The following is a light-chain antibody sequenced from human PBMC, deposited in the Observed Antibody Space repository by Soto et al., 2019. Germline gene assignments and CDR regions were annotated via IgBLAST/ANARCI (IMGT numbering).Light chain of an antibody. Sequence: EVVLTQSPGTLALSRGERATLSCRASSGVRSNLAWYQQKPGQAPRLLIYGASSRATGIPDRFSGSGSGTDFTLTISRLEPEDFAVYYCQQYGSSPLTFGQGTRLEIK. J-gene: IGKJ5*01. V-gene: IGKV3-20*01. CDR3: QQYGSSPLT. CDR1: SGVRSN. CDR2: GAS.